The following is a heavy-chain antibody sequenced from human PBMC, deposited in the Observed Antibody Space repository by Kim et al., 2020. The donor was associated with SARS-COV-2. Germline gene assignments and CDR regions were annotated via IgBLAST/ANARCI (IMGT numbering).Heavy chain of an antibody. CDR1: GGTFSSYA. V-gene: IGHV1-69*13. J-gene: IGHJ4*02. Sequence: SVKVSCKASGGTFSSYAISWVRQAPGQGLEWMGGIIPIFGTANYAQKFQGRVTITADESTSTAYMELSSLRSEDTAVYYCARAQTRGGYYLKECFDYWGQGTLVTVSS. CDR2: IIPIFGTA. CDR3: ARAQTRGGYYLKECFDY. D-gene: IGHD3-3*01.